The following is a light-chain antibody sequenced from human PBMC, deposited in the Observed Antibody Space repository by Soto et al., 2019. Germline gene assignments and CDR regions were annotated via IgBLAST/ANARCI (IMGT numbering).Light chain of an antibody. J-gene: IGKJ2*01. V-gene: IGKV4-1*01. CDR2: WAS. Sequence: DIVMTQSPDSLAVSLGERATINCKSSQSVLYNSNDKNYLAWYQQKPGQPPKLLIYWASTRESGVPDRFSGSGSGKDFTLTISSLPAEDVAVYYCQQYYSTPQTFGQGTKLEIK. CDR1: QSVLYNSNDKNY. CDR3: QQYYSTPQT.